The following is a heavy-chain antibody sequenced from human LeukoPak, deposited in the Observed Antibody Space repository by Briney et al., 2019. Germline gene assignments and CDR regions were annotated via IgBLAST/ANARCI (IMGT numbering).Heavy chain of an antibody. CDR1: GFTVSSNY. CDR3: ASSRFLEWLSGAFDI. V-gene: IGHV3-66*02. CDR2: IYSGGST. D-gene: IGHD3-3*01. J-gene: IGHJ3*02. Sequence: GGSLRLSCAASGFTVSSNYMSWVRQAPGKGLEWVSVIYSGGSTYYADSVKGRFTISRDNSKNTLYLQMNSLRAEDTAVYYCASSRFLEWLSGAFDIWGQGTMVTVSS.